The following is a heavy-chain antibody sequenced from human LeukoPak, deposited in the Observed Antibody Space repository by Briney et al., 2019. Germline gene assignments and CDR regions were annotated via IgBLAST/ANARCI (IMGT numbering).Heavy chain of an antibody. V-gene: IGHV3-30*02. CDR1: GFTFSSYG. CDR2: IRYDGSNK. D-gene: IGHD6-13*01. CDR3: AKVGVIAANFDY. J-gene: IGHJ4*02. Sequence: GGSLRLSCAASGFTFSSYGMHWVRQAPGKGLEWVAFIRYDGSNKYYADSVKGRFTISRDNSRNTLYLQMNSLRAEDTAVYYCAKVGVIAANFDYWGQGTLVTVSS.